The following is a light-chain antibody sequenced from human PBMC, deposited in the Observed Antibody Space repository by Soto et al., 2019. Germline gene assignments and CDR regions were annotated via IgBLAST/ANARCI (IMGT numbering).Light chain of an antibody. Sequence: QSALTQPASVSGSPGQSITISCAGTSSDVGGHNYVSWYQQHPGKAPKLMIYDVNYRPSGVSNRFSGSKSDNTASLTISGLQPEDEADYFCCSYTSSNTFVFGTGTKVTVL. V-gene: IGLV2-14*03. CDR3: CSYTSSNTFV. J-gene: IGLJ1*01. CDR2: DVN. CDR1: SSDVGGHNY.